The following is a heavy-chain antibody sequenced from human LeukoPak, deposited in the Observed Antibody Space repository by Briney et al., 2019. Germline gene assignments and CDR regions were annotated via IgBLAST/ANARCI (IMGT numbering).Heavy chain of an antibody. CDR2: IIPIFGTA. CDR1: GGTFSSYA. Sequence: ASVKVTCKASGGTFSSYAISWVRQAPGQGLEWMGGIIPIFGTANYAQKFQGRVTITADESTSTAYMELSSLRSEDTAVYYCASYTSYCSSTSCAIDYWGQGTLVTVSS. V-gene: IGHV1-69*13. CDR3: ASYTSYCSSTSCAIDY. D-gene: IGHD2-2*01. J-gene: IGHJ4*02.